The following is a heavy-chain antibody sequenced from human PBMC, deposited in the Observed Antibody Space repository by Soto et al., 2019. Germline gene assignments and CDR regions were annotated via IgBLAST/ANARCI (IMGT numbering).Heavy chain of an antibody. V-gene: IGHV3-30*18. Sequence: QVQLVESGGGVVQPGRSLRLSCAASGFTFSSYGMHWVRQAPGKGLEWVAVISYDGSNKYYADSVKGRFTISRDNSKNTLYLQMNSLRAEDTAVYYCAKGLEQQLVQWYYYYYGMDVWGQGTTVTVSS. CDR2: ISYDGSNK. CDR3: AKGLEQQLVQWYYYYYGMDV. J-gene: IGHJ6*02. CDR1: GFTFSSYG. D-gene: IGHD6-13*01.